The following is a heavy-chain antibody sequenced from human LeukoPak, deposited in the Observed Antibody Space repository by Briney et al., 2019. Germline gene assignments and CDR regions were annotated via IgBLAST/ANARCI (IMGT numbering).Heavy chain of an antibody. V-gene: IGHV3-64*01. CDR3: ARGPSYSSGWGRYYYMDV. CDR2: ISSNGGST. J-gene: IGHJ6*03. CDR1: GFTFSSYA. Sequence: GGSLRLSCAASGFTFSSYAMHWVRQAPGKGLEYVSAISSNGGSTYYANSVKGRFTVSRDNSKNTLYLQMGSLRAEDMAVYYCARGPSYSSGWGRYYYMDVWGKGTTVTVSS. D-gene: IGHD6-19*01.